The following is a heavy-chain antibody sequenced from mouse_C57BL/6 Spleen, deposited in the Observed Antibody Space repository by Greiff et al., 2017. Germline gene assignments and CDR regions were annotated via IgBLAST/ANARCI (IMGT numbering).Heavy chain of an antibody. CDR3: ARTHEDYAMDY. CDR1: GYTFTSYT. V-gene: IGHV1-4*01. CDR2: INPSSGYT. Sequence: VQLQQSGAELARPGASVKMSCKASGYTFTSYTMHWVKQRPGQGLEWIGYINPSSGYTKYNQKFKDKATLTADKSYSQAYMQLSSLTSEDSAVYYCARTHEDYAMDYWGQGTSVTVSS. J-gene: IGHJ4*01.